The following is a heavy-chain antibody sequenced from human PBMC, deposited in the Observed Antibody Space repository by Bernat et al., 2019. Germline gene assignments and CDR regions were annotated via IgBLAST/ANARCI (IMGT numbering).Heavy chain of an antibody. CDR3: ARDGAVRYFDL. Sequence: QVQLVQSGAEGKKPGASVKVSCKASGYTFTSYAMHWLRQAPGQRLEWMGWINAGNGNTKYSQKFQGRVTITRDTSASTAYMELSSLRSEDTAVYYCARDGAVRYFDLWGRGTLVTVSS. CDR1: GYTFTSYA. D-gene: IGHD2-8*01. V-gene: IGHV1-3*01. CDR2: INAGNGNT. J-gene: IGHJ2*01.